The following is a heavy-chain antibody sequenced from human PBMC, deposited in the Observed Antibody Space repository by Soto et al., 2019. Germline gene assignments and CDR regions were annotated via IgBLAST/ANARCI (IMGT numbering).Heavy chain of an antibody. CDR1: GGSISSSSYY. Sequence: SETLSLTCTVSGGSISSSSYYWGWIRQPPGKGLEWIGGIYYSGSTYYNPSLKSRVTISVDTSKNQFSLKLSSVTAADTAVYYCARGMGATAGTGTFDIWGQGTMVTVSS. V-gene: IGHV4-39*01. CDR3: ARGMGATAGTGTFDI. D-gene: IGHD1-26*01. CDR2: IYYSGST. J-gene: IGHJ3*02.